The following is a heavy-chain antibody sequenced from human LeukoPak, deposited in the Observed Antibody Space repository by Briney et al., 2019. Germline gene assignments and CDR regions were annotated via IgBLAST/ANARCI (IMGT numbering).Heavy chain of an antibody. D-gene: IGHD1-26*01. Sequence: SETLSLTCTVSGGSISSTNYYWGWIRQPPGKGLEWIGNIYYSGSTYYNPSLRSRVTMSVDTSKNQFSLKLSSVTAADTAVYYCARDRGSQPFIDYWGQGTLVTVSS. V-gene: IGHV4-39*07. J-gene: IGHJ4*02. CDR2: IYYSGST. CDR3: ARDRGSQPFIDY. CDR1: GGSISSTNYY.